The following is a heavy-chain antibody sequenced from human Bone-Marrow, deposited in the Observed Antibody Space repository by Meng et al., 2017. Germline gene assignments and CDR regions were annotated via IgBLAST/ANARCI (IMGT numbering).Heavy chain of an antibody. J-gene: IGHJ4*02. V-gene: IGHV3-72*01. CDR1: GFTFSDYY. Sequence: GESLKISCAASGFTFSDYYMDWVRQAPGKGLEWVGRIRNKANSYSTEYAASVKDRFTISRDESKNLLYLQMNSLKTEDTAVYYCARVLGRGTRTYLDYYFDYWGQGSLVTVSS. D-gene: IGHD3/OR15-3a*01. CDR3: ARVLGRGTRTYLDYYFDY. CDR2: IRNKANSYST.